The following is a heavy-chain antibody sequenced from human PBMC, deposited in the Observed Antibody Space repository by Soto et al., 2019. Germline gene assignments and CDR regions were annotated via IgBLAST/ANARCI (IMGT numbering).Heavy chain of an antibody. CDR2: IYYSGST. Sequence: QLQLQESGPGLVKPSETLSLTCTVSGGSISSSSYYWGWIRQPPGKGLEWIGSIYYSGSTYYNPSHKDRGPISVGPAKNQFPLELGSGTAAGTAGYYCGGLGESSGWGGGGDYWGQGTLVTVSS. J-gene: IGHJ4*02. D-gene: IGHD6-19*01. CDR3: GGLGESSGWGGGGDY. CDR1: GGSISSSSYY. V-gene: IGHV4-39*01.